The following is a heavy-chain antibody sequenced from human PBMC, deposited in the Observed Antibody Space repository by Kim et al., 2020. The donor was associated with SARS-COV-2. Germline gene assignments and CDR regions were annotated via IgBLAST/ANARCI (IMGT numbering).Heavy chain of an antibody. CDR3: ATDRGSYYRDENDAFDI. J-gene: IGHJ3*02. Sequence: FQGRVTMTEDTSTDTAYMELSSLRSEDTAVYYCATDRGSYYRDENDAFDIWGQGTMVTVSS. D-gene: IGHD1-26*01. V-gene: IGHV1-24*01.